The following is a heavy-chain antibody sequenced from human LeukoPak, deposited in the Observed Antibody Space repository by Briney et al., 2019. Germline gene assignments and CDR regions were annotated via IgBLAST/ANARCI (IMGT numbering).Heavy chain of an antibody. D-gene: IGHD3-10*01. J-gene: IGHJ4*02. Sequence: SETLSLTCTVSGGSISSSSYYWGWIRQPPGKGLEWIGNIYYSGSTYSNPSLKSRVTISLDKSKNQFSLKLTSVTAADTAVYYCAVLEGYYSGSGNYSWGQGTLVTVSS. CDR1: GGSISSSSYY. CDR2: IYYSGST. V-gene: IGHV4-39*07. CDR3: AVLEGYYSGSGNYS.